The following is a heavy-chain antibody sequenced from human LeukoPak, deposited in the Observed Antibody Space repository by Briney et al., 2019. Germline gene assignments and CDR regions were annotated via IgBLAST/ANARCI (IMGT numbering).Heavy chain of an antibody. CDR1: GYSISSGYY. J-gene: IGHJ4*02. Sequence: SETLSLTCAVSGYSISSGYYWSWIRQPPGKGLEWIGEINHSGSTNYNPSLKSRVTISVDTSKNQFSLKLSSVTAADTAVYYCARQYCSSTSCYRNFDYWGQGTLVTVSS. V-gene: IGHV4-34*01. CDR2: INHSGST. D-gene: IGHD2-2*01. CDR3: ARQYCSSTSCYRNFDY.